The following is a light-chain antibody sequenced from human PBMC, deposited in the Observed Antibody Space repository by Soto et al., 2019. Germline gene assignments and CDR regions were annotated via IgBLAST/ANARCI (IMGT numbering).Light chain of an antibody. CDR2: AAS. CDR3: QQLYSYPMT. CDR1: QGISSY. V-gene: IGKV1-9*01. Sequence: DIQLTQSPSFLSASVGDRVNITCRASQGISSYLAWYQQKPGKAPKLLIYAASTLQSGVPSRFSGSGSGTEFTLTISSLQPEDFATYYCQQLYSYPMTFGQGTKVEIK. J-gene: IGKJ1*01.